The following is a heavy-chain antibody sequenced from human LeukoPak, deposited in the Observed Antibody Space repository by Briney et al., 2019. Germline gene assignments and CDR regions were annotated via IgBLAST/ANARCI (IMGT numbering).Heavy chain of an antibody. Sequence: GGSLRLSCAASGFIFDNYGMTWVRQVPGKGLEWVSSINWNGVSTYYGDSVKGRFTISRDNAKNFLYLEMNSLKTEDTALYYCATLKSSGSAWFDPWGRGTLVTVSS. CDR3: ATLKSSGSAWFDP. J-gene: IGHJ5*02. D-gene: IGHD3-10*01. CDR2: INWNGVST. V-gene: IGHV3-20*04. CDR1: GFIFDNYG.